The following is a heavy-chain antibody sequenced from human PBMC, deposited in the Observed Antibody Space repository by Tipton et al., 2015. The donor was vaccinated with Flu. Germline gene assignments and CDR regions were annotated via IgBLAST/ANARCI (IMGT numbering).Heavy chain of an antibody. D-gene: IGHD6-19*01. J-gene: IGHJ4*02. CDR2: IYHMGNA. CDR1: GGSISTTNW. Sequence: TLSLTCEVSGGSISTTNWWNWVRQPPGKGLEWIGEIYHMGNANYNPSLKSRATMSVDKSKNNFSLKLTSVTAADTAVYCCARAPLGVAPSHFDYWGQGILVTVSS. V-gene: IGHV4-4*01. CDR3: ARAPLGVAPSHFDY.